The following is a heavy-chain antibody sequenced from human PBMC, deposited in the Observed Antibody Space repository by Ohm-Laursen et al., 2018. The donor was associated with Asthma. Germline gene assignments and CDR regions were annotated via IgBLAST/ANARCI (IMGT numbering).Heavy chain of an antibody. Sequence: SLRLSCAAPGSTFSRYSIHWVRQIPGKGLEWVASISTASSFIYYADSVRGRFTTSRDNARNSVYLQMNSLRAEDTALYYCARIGPEWELPGREYSLHHWGEGTLVTVSS. CDR3: ARIGPEWELPGREYSLHH. D-gene: IGHD1-26*01. V-gene: IGHV3-21*01. J-gene: IGHJ1*01. CDR2: ISTASSFI. CDR1: GSTFSRYS.